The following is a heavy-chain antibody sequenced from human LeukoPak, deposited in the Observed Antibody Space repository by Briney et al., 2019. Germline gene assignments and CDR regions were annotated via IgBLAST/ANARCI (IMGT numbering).Heavy chain of an antibody. CDR2: ICYSGCT. J-gene: IGHJ4*02. CDR3: ARALAQGYCSGGSCSDDRYYFNY. V-gene: IGHV4-30-4*01. D-gene: IGHD2-15*01. Sequence: NPSQTRSLTCTVSGGSISSGYYYWSWIRQPPGKGLVWIGYICYSGCTYYYPSIKSRVTISVDTSKNQCSLKLRSVTAADTAVYYCARALAQGYCSGGSCSDDRYYFNYWGQGTLVTVSS. CDR1: GGSISSGYYY.